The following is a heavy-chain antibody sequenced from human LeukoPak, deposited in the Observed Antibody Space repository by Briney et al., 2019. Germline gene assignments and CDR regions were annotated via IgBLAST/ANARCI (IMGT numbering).Heavy chain of an antibody. D-gene: IGHD5-18*01. CDR1: GFTFSSYG. CDR2: IWYDGSNK. Sequence: GGSLRLSCAASGFTFSSYGMHWVRQAPGKGLEWVAVIWYDGSNKYYADSVKGRFTISRDNSKNTLYLQMNSLKTEDTAVYYCTTISGYSYGPTGYWGQGTLVTVSS. J-gene: IGHJ4*02. CDR3: TTISGYSYGPTGY. V-gene: IGHV3-33*01.